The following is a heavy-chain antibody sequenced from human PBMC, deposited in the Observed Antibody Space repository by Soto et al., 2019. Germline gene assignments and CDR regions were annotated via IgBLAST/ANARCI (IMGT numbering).Heavy chain of an antibody. J-gene: IGHJ4*02. Sequence: GGSLRLSCAASGFTFSSYARHWVRQDPGKGLEWVAVISYDGSNKYYADSVKGRFTISRDNSKNTLYLQMNSLRAEDTAVYYCVGPSNYYDSSGYYVLVDYWGQGTLVTVSS. V-gene: IGHV3-30-3*01. CDR2: ISYDGSNK. CDR1: GFTFSSYA. D-gene: IGHD3-22*01. CDR3: VGPSNYYDSSGYYVLVDY.